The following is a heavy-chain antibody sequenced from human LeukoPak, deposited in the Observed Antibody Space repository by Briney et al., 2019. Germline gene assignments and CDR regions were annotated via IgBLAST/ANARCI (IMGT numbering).Heavy chain of an antibody. CDR2: IIPIFGTA. D-gene: IGHD3-10*01. Sequence: GASVKVSCKASGGTFSSYAISWVRQAPGQGLEWMGGIIPIFGTANYAQKFQGRVTITADESTSTAYMELSSLRSEDTAVYYCAKLWFGELLPRTPDAFDIWGQGTMVTVSS. CDR3: AKLWFGELLPRTPDAFDI. CDR1: GGTFSSYA. J-gene: IGHJ3*02. V-gene: IGHV1-69*13.